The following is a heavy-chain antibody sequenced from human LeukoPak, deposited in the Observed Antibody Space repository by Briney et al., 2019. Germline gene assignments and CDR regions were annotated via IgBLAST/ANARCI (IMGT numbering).Heavy chain of an antibody. V-gene: IGHV3-64*01. CDR2: ISNGGGST. CDR3: ARPYYDIWSAYVY. J-gene: IGHJ4*02. CDR1: GFTFSSYA. D-gene: IGHD3-3*01. Sequence: GGSLRLSCAASGFTFSSYAMHWFRQAPGKGLEYVSAISNGGGSTHYANSVKGRFTISRDNSKNTLYLQMGSLRAEDMAVYYCARPYYDIWSAYVYWGQGTLVTVSS.